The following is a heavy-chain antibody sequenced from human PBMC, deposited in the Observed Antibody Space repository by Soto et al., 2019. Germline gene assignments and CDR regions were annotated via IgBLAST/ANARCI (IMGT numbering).Heavy chain of an antibody. Sequence: GGSLRLSCVASGFTFKNFAMHWVRQAPGKGLEWVAMIWYDAVGKYYADSVKGRFTISRDHSKNTLSLQMDSLTAEDTAVYYCARDWNAGIFDYWGQGTLVTVSS. D-gene: IGHD1-1*01. CDR2: IWYDAVGK. CDR1: GFTFKNFA. V-gene: IGHV3-33*01. J-gene: IGHJ4*02. CDR3: ARDWNAGIFDY.